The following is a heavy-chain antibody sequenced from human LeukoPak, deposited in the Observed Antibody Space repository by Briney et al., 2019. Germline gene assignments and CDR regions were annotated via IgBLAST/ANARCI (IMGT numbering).Heavy chain of an antibody. J-gene: IGHJ3*02. CDR1: GYTFTSYD. CDR2: MNPNSGNT. CDR3: ARIAVAGSVRDDAFDI. V-gene: IGHV1-8*01. D-gene: IGHD6-19*01. Sequence: ASVKVSCKASGYTFTSYDINWVRQATGQGLEWMGWMNPNSGNTGYAQKFQGRVTMTRNTSISTAYMELSSLRSEDTAVYYCARIAVAGSVRDDAFDIWGQGTMVTVSS.